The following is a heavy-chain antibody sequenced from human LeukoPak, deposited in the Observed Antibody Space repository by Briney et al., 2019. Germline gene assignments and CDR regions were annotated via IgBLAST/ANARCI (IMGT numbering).Heavy chain of an antibody. CDR3: ARSPLYYNVLSSQSNWFDP. CDR1: GYTFADYG. Sequence: GASVTVSCKTSGYTFADYGISWVRQAPAQGLESMGWISAYNGNTNYVQKFQGRVTMTIDETTNTAYMELKNLRSDDTAVYYCARSPLYYNVLSSQSNWFDPWGQGTLVTVSS. D-gene: IGHD3-9*01. J-gene: IGHJ5*02. CDR2: ISAYNGNT. V-gene: IGHV1-18*04.